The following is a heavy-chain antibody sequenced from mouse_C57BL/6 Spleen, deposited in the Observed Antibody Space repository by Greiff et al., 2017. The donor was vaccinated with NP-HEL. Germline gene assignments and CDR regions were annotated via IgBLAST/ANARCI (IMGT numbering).Heavy chain of an antibody. CDR1: GFTFSSYA. CDR3: AREGDWFAY. Sequence: EVMLVESGGGLVKPGGSLKLSCAASGFTFSSYAMSWVRQTPEKRLEWVATISDGGSYTYYPDNVKGRFTISRDNAKNNLYLQMSHLKSEDTAMYYGAREGDWFAYWGQGTLVTVAA. J-gene: IGHJ3*01. CDR2: ISDGGSYT. V-gene: IGHV5-4*01.